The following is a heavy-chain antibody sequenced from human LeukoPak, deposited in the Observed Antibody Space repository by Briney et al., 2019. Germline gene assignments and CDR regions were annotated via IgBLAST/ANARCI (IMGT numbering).Heavy chain of an antibody. J-gene: IGHJ4*02. CDR2: ISSSSSYI. CDR1: GFTFSSYS. V-gene: IGHV3-21*04. CDR3: AKDRYGDYSFDY. Sequence: GGSLRLSCAASGFTFSSYSMNWVRQAPGKGLEWVSSISSSSSYIYYADSVKGRFTISRDNAKNSLYLQMNSLRAEDTAVYYCAKDRYGDYSFDYWGQGTLVTVSS. D-gene: IGHD4-17*01.